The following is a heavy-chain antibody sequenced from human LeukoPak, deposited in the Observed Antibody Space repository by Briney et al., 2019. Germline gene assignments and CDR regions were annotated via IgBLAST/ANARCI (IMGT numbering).Heavy chain of an antibody. V-gene: IGHV4-39*01. CDR2: IYHSGST. D-gene: IGHD3-16*01. Sequence: SETLSLTCTVSGDSISSTNYYWGWIRQPPGKGLEWIGSIYHSGSTYYNPSLKSRVTISVDTSKNQFSLKLSSVTAADTAVYYCARGGLTRFDYWGQGTLVTVSS. J-gene: IGHJ4*02. CDR3: ARGGLTRFDY. CDR1: GDSISSTNYY.